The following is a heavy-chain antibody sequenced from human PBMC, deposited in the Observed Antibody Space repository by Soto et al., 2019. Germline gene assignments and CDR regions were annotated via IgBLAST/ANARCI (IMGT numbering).Heavy chain of an antibody. CDR2: IYYSGST. CDR1: GGSISSYS. J-gene: IGHJ5*02. Sequence: PSETLSLTCTVSGGSISSYSWSWIRQPPGKGLEWLGYIYYSGSTNYNPSLKSRVTISVDTSKNQFSLKLSSVTAADTAVYYCARGVRLNYYGSGSYYTTNWFDPWGQGTLVTVSS. CDR3: ARGVRLNYYGSGSYYTTNWFDP. D-gene: IGHD3-10*01. V-gene: IGHV4-59*01.